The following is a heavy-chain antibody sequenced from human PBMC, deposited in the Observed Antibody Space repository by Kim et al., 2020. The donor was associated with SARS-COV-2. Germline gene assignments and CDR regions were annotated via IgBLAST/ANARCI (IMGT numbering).Heavy chain of an antibody. J-gene: IGHJ3*02. CDR3: AREIFGYDSDAFDI. V-gene: IGHV4-31*03. CDR1: GGSISSGGYY. Sequence: SETLSLTCTVSGGSISSGGYYWSWIRQHPGKGLEWIGYIYYSGSTYYNPSLKSRVTISVDTSKNQFSLKLSSVTAADTAVYYCAREIFGYDSDAFDIWGQGTMVTVSS. CDR2: IYYSGST. D-gene: IGHD3-22*01.